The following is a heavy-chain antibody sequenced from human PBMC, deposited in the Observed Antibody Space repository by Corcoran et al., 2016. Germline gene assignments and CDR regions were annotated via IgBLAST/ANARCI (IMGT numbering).Heavy chain of an antibody. CDR3: ARGADAYNSWRYGRDV. Sequence: EVQLVQSGAEVKKPGESLKISCKGSGYTFTNYWIGWVRQMPGKGLEWMGIIYPGDSDTRYSPSFQGQVTISADKSISTAYVQWSSLKASDTAMYYCARGADAYNSWRYGRDVWGQGTTVTVSS. V-gene: IGHV5-51*01. CDR2: IYPGDSDT. CDR1: GYTFTNYW. J-gene: IGHJ6*02. D-gene: IGHD3-22*01.